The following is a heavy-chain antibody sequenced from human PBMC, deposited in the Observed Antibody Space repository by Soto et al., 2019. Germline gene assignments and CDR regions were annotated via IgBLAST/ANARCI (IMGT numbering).Heavy chain of an antibody. D-gene: IGHD3-9*01. V-gene: IGHV3-23*01. J-gene: IGHJ4*02. CDR2: IGGTGATT. Sequence: EVQLLESGGGLVQPGGSLRLSCAASGFTFSRFAMSWVRQAPGEGLEWVSAIGGTGATTHYADFVKGRFTVSRDNSKNTLYLQMNSLRADDTAVYYCAKEFYFAPGYWGQGTLVTVSS. CDR3: AKEFYFAPGY. CDR1: GFTFSRFA.